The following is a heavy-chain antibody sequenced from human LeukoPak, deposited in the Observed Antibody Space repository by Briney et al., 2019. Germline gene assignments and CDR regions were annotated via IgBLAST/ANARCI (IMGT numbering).Heavy chain of an antibody. CDR1: GFTFSSYT. V-gene: IGHV3-21*01. J-gene: IGHJ4*02. D-gene: IGHD6-6*01. Sequence: GGSLRLSCAASGFTFSSYTMNWVRQAPGKGLEWVSSISTSSSYIYYGDSVKGRFTISRDNAKNTLYLQMNSLRAEDTAVYYCAKGLVGSSIADFFDYWGQGILVTVSS. CDR2: ISTSSSYI. CDR3: AKGLVGSSIADFFDY.